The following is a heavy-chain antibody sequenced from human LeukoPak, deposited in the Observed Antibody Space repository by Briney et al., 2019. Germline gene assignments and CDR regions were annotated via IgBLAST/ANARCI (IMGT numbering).Heavy chain of an antibody. CDR2: IKPDGREK. J-gene: IGHJ6*02. CDR3: ARCGVPYGVDV. D-gene: IGHD1-1*01. Sequence: PGGCLRLSCAASGFTFSTYWMSWVRQAPGKGLEWVANIKPDGREKDYVDSLKGRFTISRDNAKNSLYLQVNSLRAEDTAVYYCARCGVPYGVDVWGQGTTVTVSS. CDR1: GFTFSTYW. V-gene: IGHV3-7*04.